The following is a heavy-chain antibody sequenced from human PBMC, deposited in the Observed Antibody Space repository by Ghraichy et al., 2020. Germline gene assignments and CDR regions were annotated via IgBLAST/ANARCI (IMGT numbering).Heavy chain of an antibody. CDR2: IRYDGSNK. Sequence: GGSLRLSCAASGFTFSNYGMHWVRQAPGKGLEWVAFIRYDGSNKYYADSVKGRFTISRDNSKNTLYLQMNSLRAEDTAVYYCAKDQSGYSYGLDAMDVWGQGTTVTVSS. V-gene: IGHV3-30*02. D-gene: IGHD5-18*01. CDR1: GFTFSNYG. J-gene: IGHJ6*02. CDR3: AKDQSGYSYGLDAMDV.